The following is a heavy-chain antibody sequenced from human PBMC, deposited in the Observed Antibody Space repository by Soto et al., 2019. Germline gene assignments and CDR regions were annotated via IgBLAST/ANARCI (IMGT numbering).Heavy chain of an antibody. Sequence: ASVKVSCKASGYTFTSYGISWVRQAPGQGLEWMGWISAYNGNTNYAQKLQGRVTMTTDTSTSTAYMELRSLRSDDTAVYYCARDRRHIYYYYMDVWGKGTTVTVSS. D-gene: IGHD2-21*01. J-gene: IGHJ6*03. CDR2: ISAYNGNT. V-gene: IGHV1-18*01. CDR1: GYTFTSYG. CDR3: ARDRRHIYYYYMDV.